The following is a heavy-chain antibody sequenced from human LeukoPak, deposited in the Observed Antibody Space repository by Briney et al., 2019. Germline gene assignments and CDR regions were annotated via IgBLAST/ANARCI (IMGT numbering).Heavy chain of an antibody. V-gene: IGHV3-66*01. J-gene: IGHJ4*02. Sequence: GGSLRLSCAASGFTVSGNYMSWVRQAPGKGLERVTVIYSGDYTYYADSVKGRFTISRDNFKNTLYLQMNSLRAEDTAVYYCARDSHGDGIGRWGQGTLVTVSS. CDR1: GFTVSGNY. D-gene: IGHD4-17*01. CDR2: IYSGDYT. CDR3: ARDSHGDGIGR.